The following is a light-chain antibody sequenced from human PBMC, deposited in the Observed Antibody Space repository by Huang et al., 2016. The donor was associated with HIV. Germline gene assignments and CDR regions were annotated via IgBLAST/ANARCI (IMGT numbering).Light chain of an antibody. CDR1: QSVNSK. V-gene: IGKV3-15*01. CDR3: QQYSKWPPNT. Sequence: EIVMTQSPATLSLSPGERATLSCRASQSVNSKLAWYQQKPGQAPRLLIYGASTRATGVPGRFSGSGSETEITLTISSLQSEDFAVYYCQQYSKWPPNTFGQGTKLESK. CDR2: GAS. J-gene: IGKJ2*01.